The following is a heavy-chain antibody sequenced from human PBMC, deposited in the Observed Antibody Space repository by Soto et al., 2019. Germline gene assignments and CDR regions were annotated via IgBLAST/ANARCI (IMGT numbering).Heavy chain of an antibody. Sequence: SETLSLTCAVDGGYLSCYYWSWIRQTPGKGLEWIGEINHSGSTNYNPSLKSRVIISVDTSKNQFSLKLSSVTDADTAVYYCARWGCISTSCYPSYYGMDVWGQGTTVTVSS. V-gene: IGHV4-34*01. J-gene: IGHJ6*02. CDR2: INHSGST. CDR1: GGYLSCYY. CDR3: ARWGCISTSCYPSYYGMDV. D-gene: IGHD2-2*01.